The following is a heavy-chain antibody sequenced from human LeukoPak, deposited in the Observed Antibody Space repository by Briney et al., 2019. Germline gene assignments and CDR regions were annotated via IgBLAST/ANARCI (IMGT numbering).Heavy chain of an antibody. Sequence: ASVKVSCKASGYTFTSYDINWVRQATGQGLEWMGWMNPNSGNTGYAQKFQGRVTITRNTSISTAYMELSSLRSEDTAVYYCARWVFLVYYYYMDVWGKGTTVTVSS. V-gene: IGHV1-8*03. J-gene: IGHJ6*03. CDR3: ARWVFLVYYYYMDV. CDR1: GYTFTSYD. CDR2: MNPNSGNT.